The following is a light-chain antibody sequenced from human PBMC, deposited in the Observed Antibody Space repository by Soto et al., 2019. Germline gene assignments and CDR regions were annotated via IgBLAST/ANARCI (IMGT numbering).Light chain of an antibody. V-gene: IGLV2-23*01. Sequence: QSVLTQPASVSGSPGQSITISCTGISSDVGSYNLVSWYQQHPGKAPKLMIYEGSKRPSGVSNRFSGSKSGNTASLTISGLQAEDEADYYCCSYAGSSTCVFGTGTKVTVL. J-gene: IGLJ1*01. CDR2: EGS. CDR3: CSYAGSSTCV. CDR1: SSDVGSYNL.